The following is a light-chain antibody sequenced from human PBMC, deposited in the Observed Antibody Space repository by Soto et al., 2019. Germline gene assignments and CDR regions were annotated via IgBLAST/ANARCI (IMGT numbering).Light chain of an antibody. V-gene: IGLV2-14*01. CDR1: SSDVGGYNY. Sequence: ALTQPASVSGSPGQSITISCTGTSSDVGGYNYVSWYQQHPGKAPKLMIYDVSNRPSGVSNRFSGSKSGNTASLTISGLQAEDEADYYCSSYTSSSTLYVFGTGTKLTVL. CDR2: DVS. CDR3: SSYTSSSTLYV. J-gene: IGLJ1*01.